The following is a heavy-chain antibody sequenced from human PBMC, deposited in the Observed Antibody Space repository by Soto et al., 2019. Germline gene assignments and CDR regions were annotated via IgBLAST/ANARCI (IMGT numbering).Heavy chain of an antibody. CDR2: INPNSGGT. CDR1: GYTFTGYY. D-gene: IGHD3-3*01. CDR3: ARGFPLWFDP. V-gene: IGHV1-2*04. J-gene: IGHJ5*02. Sequence: GASGKVSCKAPGYTFTGYYMHWVRQAPGQGLEWMGWINPNSGGTNYAQKFQGWVTMTRDTSISTAYMELSRLRSDDTAVYYCARGFPLWFDPWGQGTLVTVSS.